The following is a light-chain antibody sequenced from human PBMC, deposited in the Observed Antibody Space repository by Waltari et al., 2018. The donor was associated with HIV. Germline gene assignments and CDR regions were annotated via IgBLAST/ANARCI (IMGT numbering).Light chain of an antibody. CDR2: DGS. CDR3: QQYDNWPPLT. CDR1: QRLDNH. V-gene: IGKV3-15*01. J-gene: IGKJ4*01. Sequence: DIVMTQSPASLSVSPGETVTVSRGGTQRLDNHLAGYQQKSGQTPRLLIFDGSSRASGVPSRFSVSGSRTSYTLNISSLESEDSAVYYCQQYDNWPPLTFGGGTKVEVK.